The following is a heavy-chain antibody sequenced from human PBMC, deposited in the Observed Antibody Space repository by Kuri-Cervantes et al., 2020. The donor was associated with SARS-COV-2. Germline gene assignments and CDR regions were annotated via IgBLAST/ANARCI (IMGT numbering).Heavy chain of an antibody. V-gene: IGHV1-46*01. Sequence: ASVKVSCKASGYTFTSYYMHWVRQAPGQGLEWMGIINPSGGSTSYAQKFQGRVTMTRDTSTSTVYMELRSLRSDDTAVYYCARGRSAARFDYWGQGTLVTVSS. CDR2: INPSGGST. J-gene: IGHJ4*02. CDR1: GYTFTSYY. CDR3: ARGRSAARFDY. D-gene: IGHD6-6*01.